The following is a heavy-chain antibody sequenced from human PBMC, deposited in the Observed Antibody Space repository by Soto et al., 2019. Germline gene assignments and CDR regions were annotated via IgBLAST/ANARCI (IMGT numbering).Heavy chain of an antibody. V-gene: IGHV5-51*01. D-gene: IGHD6-13*01. Sequence: PGESLKISYKGSGYSFTSYWIGWVRQMPGKGLEWMGVIYPDTRYSPSFQGQVTISADKSISTAYLQWSSLKASDTAMYYCARGIWQQLEPAFDIWGQGTMVTVSS. CDR2: IYPDT. CDR3: ARGIWQQLEPAFDI. CDR1: GYSFTSYW. J-gene: IGHJ3*02.